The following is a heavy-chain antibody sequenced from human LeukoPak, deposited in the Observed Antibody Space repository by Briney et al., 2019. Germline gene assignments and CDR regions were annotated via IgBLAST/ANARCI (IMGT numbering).Heavy chain of an antibody. J-gene: IGHJ4*02. CDR3: ARDVSGSLDY. CDR1: GFTFSTYW. Sequence: PGGSLRLSCAASGFTFSTYWMAWVRRAPGKGLEWVANIKQDGSAKNYVDSVKGRFTISRDDAKNSVYLQMNSPKTEDTAVYYCARDVSGSLDYWGKGTLVTVSA. V-gene: IGHV3-7*01. D-gene: IGHD1-26*01. CDR2: IKQDGSAK.